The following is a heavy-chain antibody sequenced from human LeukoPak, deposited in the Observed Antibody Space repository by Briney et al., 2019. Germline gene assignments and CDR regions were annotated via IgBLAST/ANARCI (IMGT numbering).Heavy chain of an antibody. J-gene: IGHJ4*02. CDR3: AAQPGSQKYYFDY. V-gene: IGHV4-31*03. Sequence: PSETLSLTCTVSGGSISSGGYYWSWIRQHPGKGLEWIGYIYYSGSTYYNPSLKSRVTISVDTSKNQFSLKLSSVTAADTAVYYCAAQPGSQKYYFDYWGQGTLVTVSS. D-gene: IGHD1-1*01. CDR2: IYYSGST. CDR1: GGSISSGGYY.